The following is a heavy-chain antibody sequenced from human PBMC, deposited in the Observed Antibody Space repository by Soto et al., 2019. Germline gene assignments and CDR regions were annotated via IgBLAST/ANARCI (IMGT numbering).Heavy chain of an antibody. D-gene: IGHD3-16*01. CDR2: ISYDGSNK. V-gene: IGHV3-30*18. CDR3: AKDPDGGLGY. Sequence: GGSLRLSCAASGFTFSSYGMHWVRQAPGKGLEWVAVISYDGSNKYYADSVKGRFTISRDNSKNTLYLQMNSLRAEDTAVYYCAKDPDGGLGYWGQGTLVTVSS. CDR1: GFTFSSYG. J-gene: IGHJ4*02.